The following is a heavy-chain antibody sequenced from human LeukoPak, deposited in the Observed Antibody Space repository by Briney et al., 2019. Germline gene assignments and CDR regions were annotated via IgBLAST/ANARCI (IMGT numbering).Heavy chain of an antibody. V-gene: IGHV4-39*02. J-gene: IGHJ6*03. CDR1: GGSISSSSYY. Sequence: SETLSLTCTVSGGSISSSSYYWGWIRQPPGKGLEWIGSIYYSGSTYYNPSLKSRVTISVDTSKNQFSLKLSSVTAADTAVYYCARDPLRWWELRDYYYYMDVWGKGTTVTVSS. CDR3: ARDPLRWWELRDYYYYMDV. CDR2: IYYSGST. D-gene: IGHD1-26*01.